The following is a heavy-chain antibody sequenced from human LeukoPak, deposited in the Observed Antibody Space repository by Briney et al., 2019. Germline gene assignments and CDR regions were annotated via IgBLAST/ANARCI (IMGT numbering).Heavy chain of an antibody. CDR1: GFTFSSYA. V-gene: IGHV3-33*08. J-gene: IGHJ4*02. CDR3: ARDLSAAFDF. CDR2: LVYDARS. Sequence: GGSLRLSCAASGFTFSSYAMHWVRQAPGKGLEWVARLVYDARSDYANSVKGRFSISRDDSKNTLFLDMSNLRVEDTALYYCARDLSAAFDFWGQGVLVTVSS. D-gene: IGHD6-25*01.